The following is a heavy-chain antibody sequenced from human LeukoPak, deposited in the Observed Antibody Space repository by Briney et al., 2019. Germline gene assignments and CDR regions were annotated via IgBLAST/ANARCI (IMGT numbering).Heavy chain of an antibody. Sequence: PSETLSLTCTVSGGSINTYYWSWIRQPPGKGLEWIGYIYYSGSTNYNPSLKSRVTISVDTSKNQFSLKLGSVTAADTAVYYCARRRAPYVDVWGQGTTVTVSS. J-gene: IGHJ6*02. D-gene: IGHD2-2*01. V-gene: IGHV4-59*08. CDR3: ARRRAPYVDV. CDR1: GGSINTYY. CDR2: IYYSGST.